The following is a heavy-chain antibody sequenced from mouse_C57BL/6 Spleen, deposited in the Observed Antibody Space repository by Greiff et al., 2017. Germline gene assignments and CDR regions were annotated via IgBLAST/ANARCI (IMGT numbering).Heavy chain of an antibody. CDR2: ISSGSSTI. CDR1: GFTFSDYG. J-gene: IGHJ2*01. V-gene: IGHV5-17*01. CDR3: ARPALTGTAYFAY. Sequence: EVKLVESGGGLVKPGGSLKLSCAASGFTFSDYGMHWVRQAPEKGLEWVAYISSGSSTIYYAATVQGRFTISRDKAKNTLFLPMTRLRSEDTAVYYCARPALTGTAYFAYWGQGTILTVSS. D-gene: IGHD4-1*01.